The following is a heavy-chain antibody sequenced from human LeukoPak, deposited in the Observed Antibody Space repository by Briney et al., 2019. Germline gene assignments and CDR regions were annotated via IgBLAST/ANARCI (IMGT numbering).Heavy chain of an antibody. V-gene: IGHV1-8*01. CDR2: MNPNSGNT. CDR1: GYTFTNYD. D-gene: IGHD3-10*01. Sequence: GASVKVSCKASGYTFTNYDINWVRQATGQGLERMGWMNPNSGNTGYAQRFQGRVTMTRDTSTGTAYMDLSSLTSEDTAVYYCARNPAASGSFEYWGQGTLVTVSS. CDR3: ARNPAASGSFEY. J-gene: IGHJ4*02.